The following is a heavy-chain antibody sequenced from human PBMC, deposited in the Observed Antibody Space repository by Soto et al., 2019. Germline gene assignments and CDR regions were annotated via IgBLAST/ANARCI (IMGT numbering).Heavy chain of an antibody. CDR1: GGSISGGVYY. CDR2: IYYSGST. Sequence: SETLSLTCTVSGGSISGGVYYWSWIRQHPGKGLEWIGYIYYSGSTYYNPSLKSRVTISVDTSKNQFSLELSSVTAADTAVYYCARDGNGYASFDYWGQGTPVTVSS. V-gene: IGHV4-31*03. D-gene: IGHD5-12*01. J-gene: IGHJ4*02. CDR3: ARDGNGYASFDY.